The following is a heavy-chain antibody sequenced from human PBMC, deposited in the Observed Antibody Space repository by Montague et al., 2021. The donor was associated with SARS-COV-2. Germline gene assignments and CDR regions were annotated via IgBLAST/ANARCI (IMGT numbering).Heavy chain of an antibody. Sequence: SQTLSLTCTVSGGSITSYSWSWIRQPPGKGLEWIGYIYYSGSTNYNPSLKSRVTISVDTSKNQFSLKLSSVTAADTAVFYCAREGYYDGSGYYVHDAFDIWGQGTMVTVSS. CDR3: AREGYYDGSGYYVHDAFDI. CDR2: IYYSGST. J-gene: IGHJ3*02. V-gene: IGHV4-59*01. CDR1: GGSITSYS. D-gene: IGHD3-22*01.